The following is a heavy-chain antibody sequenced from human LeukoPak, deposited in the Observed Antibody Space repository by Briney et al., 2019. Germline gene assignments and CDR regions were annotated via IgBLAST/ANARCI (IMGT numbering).Heavy chain of an antibody. CDR3: AKDYYDSSGYPPDAFDI. CDR1: GFTFSNYA. D-gene: IGHD3-22*01. J-gene: IGHJ3*02. Sequence: GGSLRLSCAASGFTFSNYAMSWVRQAPGKGLEWVSAISGSGGSTYYADSVKGRFTISRDNSKNTLYLQMNSLRAEDTAVYYCAKDYYDSSGYPPDAFDIWGQGTMVTVSS. CDR2: ISGSGGST. V-gene: IGHV3-23*01.